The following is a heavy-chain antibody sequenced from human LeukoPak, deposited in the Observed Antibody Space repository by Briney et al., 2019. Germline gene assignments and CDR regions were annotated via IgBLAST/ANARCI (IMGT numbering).Heavy chain of an antibody. Sequence: AVKVSCKASGGTFSSYAISWVRQAPGQGLEWMGRIIPIFGTANYAQKFQGRVTITTDESTSTAYMELSSLRSEDTAVYYCARDLGYYDSSGSNFDYWGQGTLVTVSS. J-gene: IGHJ4*02. CDR1: GGTFSSYA. D-gene: IGHD3-22*01. CDR3: ARDLGYYDSSGSNFDY. CDR2: IIPIFGTA. V-gene: IGHV1-69*05.